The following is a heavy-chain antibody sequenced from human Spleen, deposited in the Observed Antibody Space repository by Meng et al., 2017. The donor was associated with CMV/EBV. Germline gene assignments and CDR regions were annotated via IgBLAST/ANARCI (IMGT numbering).Heavy chain of an antibody. CDR1: GFTVSSSY. CDR3: ARDLGRITIFGVVIERYYGMDV. V-gene: IGHV3-53*01. Sequence: GESLKISCAASGFTVSSSYMNWVRQAPGKGLEWVSVIYSGGSTDYADSVKGRFTISRDNFKHTLYLQMNSLRADDTAVYYCARDLGRITIFGVVIERYYGMDVWGQGTTVTVSS. J-gene: IGHJ6*02. CDR2: IYSGGST. D-gene: IGHD3-3*01.